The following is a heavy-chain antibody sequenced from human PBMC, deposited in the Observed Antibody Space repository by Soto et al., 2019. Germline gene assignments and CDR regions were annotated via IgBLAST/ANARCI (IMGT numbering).Heavy chain of an antibody. J-gene: IGHJ4*02. CDR2: ISYDGSNK. D-gene: IGHD3-22*01. Sequence: QVQLVESGGGVVQPGRSLRLSCAASGFTFSSYGMHWVRQAPGKGLEWVAVISYDGSNKYYADSVKGRFTISRDNSKNTLYLQMNSLRAEDTAVYYCAKPRGYYDSSGYFDFDYWGQGTLVTVSS. CDR3: AKPRGYYDSSGYFDFDY. CDR1: GFTFSSYG. V-gene: IGHV3-30*18.